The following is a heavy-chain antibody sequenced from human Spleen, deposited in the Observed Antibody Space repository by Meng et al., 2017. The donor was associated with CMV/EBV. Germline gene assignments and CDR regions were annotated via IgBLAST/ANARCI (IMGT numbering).Heavy chain of an antibody. Sequence: KASGYNFKHYAMHWVRQAPGQSPEWMGWIHTGNGNPKYAQKFQGRVTITIDTSANTGYMELNSLRSEDTAVYYCSRDSGSGWYRLDPWGQGTLVTVSS. CDR3: SRDSGSGWYRLDP. CDR2: IHTGNGNP. J-gene: IGHJ5*02. V-gene: IGHV1-3*04. D-gene: IGHD6-19*01. CDR1: GYNFKHYA.